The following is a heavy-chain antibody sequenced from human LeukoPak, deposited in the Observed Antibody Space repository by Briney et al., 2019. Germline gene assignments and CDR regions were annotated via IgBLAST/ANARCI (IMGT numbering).Heavy chain of an antibody. CDR1: GFTFSSYG. Sequence: PGGSLRLSCAASGFTFSSYGMHWVRQAPGKGLEWVAVIWYDGSNKYYADSVKGRFTISRDNAKNSLYLQMNSLRDEDTAVYYCAEGHSGTPFNYWGQGTLVTVSS. D-gene: IGHD6-19*01. V-gene: IGHV3-33*03. J-gene: IGHJ4*02. CDR3: AEGHSGTPFNY. CDR2: IWYDGSNK.